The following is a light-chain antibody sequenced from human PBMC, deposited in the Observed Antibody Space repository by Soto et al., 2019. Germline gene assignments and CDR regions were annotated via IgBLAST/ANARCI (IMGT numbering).Light chain of an antibody. V-gene: IGLV2-23*01. CDR2: DGS. CDR1: SSDVGSYNL. J-gene: IGLJ2*01. Sequence: QSALTQPASVSGSPGQSITISCTRTSSDVGSYNLVSWFQQHPDKAPKLLLYDGSKRPSGVSNRFSGSKSGNTASLTISGLLAEDEGDYYCCSYVGSHVILGGGTKVTVL. CDR3: CSYVGSHVI.